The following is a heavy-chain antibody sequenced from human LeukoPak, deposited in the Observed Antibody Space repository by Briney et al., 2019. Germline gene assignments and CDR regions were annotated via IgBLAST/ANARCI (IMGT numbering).Heavy chain of an antibody. CDR2: INNEGNDT. Sequence: GGSLKLSCAASGFTFTKYWMHWVRQVPRKGLIWVSRINNEGNDTNYADSVKGRFTISRDNAKNTLYLQMNSLRAEDTAVYYCVRGIYGNFDYWGQGSLVTVSS. D-gene: IGHD3-10*01. J-gene: IGHJ4*02. CDR3: VRGIYGNFDY. CDR1: GFTFTKYW. V-gene: IGHV3-74*01.